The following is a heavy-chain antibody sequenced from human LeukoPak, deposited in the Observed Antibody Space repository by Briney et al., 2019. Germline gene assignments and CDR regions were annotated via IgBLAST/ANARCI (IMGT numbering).Heavy chain of an antibody. CDR2: ISSIGGGT. V-gene: IGHV3-64D*09. CDR1: GFTFSNYA. J-gene: IGHJ4*02. CDR3: VSLVARKVAASREDY. D-gene: IGHD6-13*01. Sequence: PGGSLRLSCGASGFTFSNYAMHWVRQAPGKGLEYVSGISSIGGGTYYADSVKGRFTIFRDNSKYTLHLQMSSLRAEDTAVYYCVSLVARKVAASREDYWGQGTLVTVSS.